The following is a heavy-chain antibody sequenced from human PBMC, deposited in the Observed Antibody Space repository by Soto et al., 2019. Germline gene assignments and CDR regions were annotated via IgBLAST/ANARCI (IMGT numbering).Heavy chain of an antibody. CDR2: IIPIFGTA. J-gene: IGHJ6*02. CDR3: ARHVPAAGYYYGMDV. CDR1: GGTFSSYA. D-gene: IGHD2-2*01. V-gene: IGHV1-69*05. Sequence: QVQLVQSGAEVKKPGSSVKVSCKASGGTFSSYAISWVRQAPGQGLEWMGGIIPIFGTANYAQKFQGRVTXTXAXSXXTAYMELSSLRSEDTAVYYCARHVPAAGYYYGMDVWGHGTTVTVSS.